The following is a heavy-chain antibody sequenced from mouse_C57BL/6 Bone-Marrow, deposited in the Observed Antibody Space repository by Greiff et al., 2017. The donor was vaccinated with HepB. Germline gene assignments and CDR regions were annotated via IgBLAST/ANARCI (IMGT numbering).Heavy chain of an antibody. CDR3: ARFYGPWYFDV. D-gene: IGHD1-2*01. J-gene: IGHJ1*03. CDR2: IYPGGGYT. V-gene: IGHV1-63*01. CDR1: GYTFTNYW. Sequence: QVQLKQSGAELVRPGTSVKMSCKASGYTFTNYWIGWAKQRPGHGLEWIGDIYPGGGYTNYNEKFKGKATLTADKSSSTAYMQFSSLTSEDSAIYYCARFYGPWYFDVWGTGTTVTVSS.